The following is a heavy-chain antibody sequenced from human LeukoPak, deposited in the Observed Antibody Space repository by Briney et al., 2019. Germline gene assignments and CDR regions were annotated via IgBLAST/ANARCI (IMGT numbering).Heavy chain of an antibody. D-gene: IGHD6-19*01. CDR2: INPSGGST. CDR1: GYTFTAYY. V-gene: IGHV1-2*02. Sequence: ASVKVSCKPSGYTFTAYYMHWVRQAPGQGLEWMGWINPSGGSTDYAQKFQGRVTTTRDTAISTAYMEVSGLTSDDTAVYYCARRHSGGNWFDSWGQGTLVTVSS. CDR3: ARRHSGGNWFDS. J-gene: IGHJ5*01.